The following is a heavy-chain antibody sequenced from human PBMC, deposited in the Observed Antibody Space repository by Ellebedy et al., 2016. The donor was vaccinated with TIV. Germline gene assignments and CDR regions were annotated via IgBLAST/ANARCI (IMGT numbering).Heavy chain of an antibody. Sequence: GGSLRLXXAASGFSFSNYAMSWVRQAPGKGLEWVANINPDGSEKYCVGSVEGRFSISGDNAKNSLYLQMTSLRAEDTALYYCARDLNWGTTWGQGTLVTVSS. J-gene: IGHJ5*02. CDR3: ARDLNWGTT. V-gene: IGHV3-7*01. CDR2: INPDGSEK. D-gene: IGHD3-16*01. CDR1: GFSFSNYA.